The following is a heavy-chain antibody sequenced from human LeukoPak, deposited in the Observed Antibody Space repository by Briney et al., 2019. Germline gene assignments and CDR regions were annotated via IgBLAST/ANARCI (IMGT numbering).Heavy chain of an antibody. CDR2: INPNSGGT. CDR3: ARPYYYDSSGYYPFDY. V-gene: IGHV1-2*02. D-gene: IGHD3-22*01. CDR1: GYTFTGYY. J-gene: IGHJ4*02. Sequence: ASVKVSCKASGYTFTGYYMHWVRQAPGQGREWMGWINPNSGGTNYAQKFQGRVTMTRDTSISTAYMELSRLRSDDTAVYYCARPYYYDSSGYYPFDYWGQGTLVTVSS.